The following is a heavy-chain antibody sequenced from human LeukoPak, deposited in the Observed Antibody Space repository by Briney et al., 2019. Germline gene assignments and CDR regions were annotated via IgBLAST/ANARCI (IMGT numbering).Heavy chain of an antibody. Sequence: GWARRLAWAAAGFTFSSYGMQWLRQPTGKGLEFVSAIRSNGGSTYYANSVKGRFTISRDNSKNTLYLQMGSLGAEDMAVYYCARAGLRGYYSDYWGQGTLVTVSS. CDR3: ARAGLRGYYSDY. CDR1: GFTFSSYG. D-gene: IGHD3-22*01. V-gene: IGHV3-64*01. CDR2: IRSNGGST. J-gene: IGHJ4*02.